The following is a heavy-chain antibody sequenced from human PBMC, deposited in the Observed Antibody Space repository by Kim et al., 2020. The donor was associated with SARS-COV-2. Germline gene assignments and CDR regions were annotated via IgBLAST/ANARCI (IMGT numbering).Heavy chain of an antibody. D-gene: IGHD6-25*01. Sequence: GGSLRLSCAASGLIVSRNYMTWVRRAPGKGLEYVSIIYTSGSIYNADSVKGRFTISRHNSNNTLILQMNNLRPEDTAVYYCARSGLYHYGMDVWGQGTT. V-gene: IGHV3-53*04. CDR3: ARSGLYHYGMDV. CDR2: IYTSGSI. J-gene: IGHJ6*02. CDR1: GLIVSRNY.